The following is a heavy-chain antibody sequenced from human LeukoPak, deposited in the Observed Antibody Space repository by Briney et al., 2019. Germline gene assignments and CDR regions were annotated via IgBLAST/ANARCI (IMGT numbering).Heavy chain of an antibody. CDR3: ARDKGDYDTSGSLFVF. CDR2: IKQDGSEK. Sequence: GGSLRLSCAASGFTFSRYWMSWVRQAPRKGLEWVANIKQDGSEKYYVDSVKGRFTISRDNAKNSLYLQMNSLRAEDTAVYYCARDKGDYDTSGSLFVFGGQGTLVTVSS. J-gene: IGHJ4*02. V-gene: IGHV3-7*03. D-gene: IGHD3-22*01. CDR1: GFTFSRYW.